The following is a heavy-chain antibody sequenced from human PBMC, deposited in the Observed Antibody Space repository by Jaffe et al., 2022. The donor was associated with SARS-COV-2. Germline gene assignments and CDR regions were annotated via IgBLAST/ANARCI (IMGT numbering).Heavy chain of an antibody. CDR2: ISSNGGST. J-gene: IGHJ4*02. CDR3: ARARTPNRPPGNY. V-gene: IGHV3-64*01. CDR1: GFTFSSYA. Sequence: EVQLVESGGGLVQPGGSLRLSCAASGFTFSSYAMHWVRQAPGKGLEYVSAISSNGGSTYYANSVKGRFTISRDNSKNTLYLQMGSLRAEDMAVYYCARARTPNRPPGNYWGQGTLVTVSS.